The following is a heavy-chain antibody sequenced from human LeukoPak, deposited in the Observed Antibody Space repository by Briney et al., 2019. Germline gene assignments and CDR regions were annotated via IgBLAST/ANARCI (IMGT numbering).Heavy chain of an antibody. Sequence: GASVKVSCKASGYTFTSYYMHWVRQAPGQGLEWMGIINPSGGSASYAQKFQGRVTMTRNTSISTAYMELSSLRSEDTAVYYCARAHWEQYFDYWGQGTLVTASS. J-gene: IGHJ4*02. V-gene: IGHV1-46*01. CDR1: GYTFTSYY. CDR3: ARAHWEQYFDY. CDR2: INPSGGSA. D-gene: IGHD1-26*01.